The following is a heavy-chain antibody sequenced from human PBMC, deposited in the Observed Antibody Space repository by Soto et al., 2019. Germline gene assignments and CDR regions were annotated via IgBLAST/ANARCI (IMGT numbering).Heavy chain of an antibody. V-gene: IGHV4-30-4*01. CDR1: GGSISSGDYY. D-gene: IGHD5-18*01. J-gene: IGHJ4*02. CDR2: IYYSGST. CDR3: DRAPGYSYPTDY. Sequence: SETLSLTCTVSGGSISSGDYYWSWIRQPPGKGLEWIGYIYYSGSTYYNPSLKSRVTISVDTSKNQFSLKLSSVTAADTAVYYPDRAPGYSYPTDYWGQGTLVTVSS.